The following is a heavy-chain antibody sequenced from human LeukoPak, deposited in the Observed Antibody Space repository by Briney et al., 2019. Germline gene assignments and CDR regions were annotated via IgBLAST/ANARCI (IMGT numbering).Heavy chain of an antibody. Sequence: ASVNVSCKATGYTLTSYGISWVRQAPGQGLEWMGWISSNSDNTNYAQKIQGRVTMTTDTSTSTAYMELRSLRSDDTAVYYCARDWGSIKVITDYWGQGTLVTVSS. CDR2: ISSNSDNT. CDR3: ARDWGSIKVITDY. D-gene: IGHD3-16*01. V-gene: IGHV1-18*01. CDR1: GYTLTSYG. J-gene: IGHJ4*02.